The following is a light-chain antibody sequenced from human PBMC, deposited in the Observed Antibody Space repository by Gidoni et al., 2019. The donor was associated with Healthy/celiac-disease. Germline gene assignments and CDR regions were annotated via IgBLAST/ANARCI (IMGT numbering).Light chain of an antibody. J-gene: IGLJ2*01. V-gene: IGLV2-11*01. Sequence: QSALTQPSSVSGSPGQSVTISCTGTSRDVGGYNYVSWYQQHPGKAPTLMIYDVSKRPSGVPDRFSGSKSGNTSFLTISGLQAEDEADYYCCSYAGSYTLVFGGGTKLTVL. CDR1: SRDVGGYNY. CDR2: DVS. CDR3: CSYAGSYTLV.